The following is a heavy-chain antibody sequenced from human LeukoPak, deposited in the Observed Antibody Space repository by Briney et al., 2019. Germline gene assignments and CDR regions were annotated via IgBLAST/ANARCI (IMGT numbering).Heavy chain of an antibody. Sequence: GGSLRLSCAASGFTFSRYAMHWVCQAPGKGLDWEAVISYDGSDKYYGDSVKGRFTISRDNSKNTLHVQMYNLRAEDRAVYYCAREVVAATLGNCFDPWGQGTLVTVSS. CDR2: ISYDGSDK. J-gene: IGHJ5*02. D-gene: IGHD2-15*01. CDR1: GFTFSRYA. CDR3: AREVVAATLGNCFDP. V-gene: IGHV3-30-3*01.